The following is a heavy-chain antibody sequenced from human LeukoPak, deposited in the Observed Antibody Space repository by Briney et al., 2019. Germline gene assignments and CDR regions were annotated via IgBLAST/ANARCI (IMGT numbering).Heavy chain of an antibody. CDR2: INTDGSIT. V-gene: IGHV3-74*01. J-gene: IGHJ4*02. CDR3: ARDRGPRTGFMVREAYDY. CDR1: GFTFRDYW. Sequence: PGGSLRLSCAASGFTFRDYWIHWVRQAPGKGLVWVSRINTDGSITNYADSVKGRFSISRDNAKNTLYLQMSSLRAEDTAVYYCARDRGPRTGFMVREAYDYWGQGTLVTVSS. D-gene: IGHD3-10*01.